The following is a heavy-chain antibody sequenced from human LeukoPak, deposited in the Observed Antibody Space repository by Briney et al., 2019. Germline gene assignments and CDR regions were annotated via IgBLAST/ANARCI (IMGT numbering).Heavy chain of an antibody. Sequence: PGGSLRRYCAASGFTFSSYAMSWVRQAPGKGLEWVSAISGSGGSTYYADSVKGRFTISRYNSKNTLYLHMNSLRAEDTAVYYCAKALVVTAIYFDYWGQGTLVTVSS. V-gene: IGHV3-23*01. J-gene: IGHJ4*02. CDR2: ISGSGGST. CDR1: GFTFSSYA. D-gene: IGHD2-21*02. CDR3: AKALVVTAIYFDY.